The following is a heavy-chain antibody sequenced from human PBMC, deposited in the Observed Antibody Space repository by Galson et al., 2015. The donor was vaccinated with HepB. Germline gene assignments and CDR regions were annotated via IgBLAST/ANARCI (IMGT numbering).Heavy chain of an antibody. V-gene: IGHV3-49*04. CDR3: TRDPPSSSWYPVDAFDI. J-gene: IGHJ3*02. Sequence: SLRLSCAASGFTFGDYAMSWVRQAPGKGLEWVGFIRSKAYGGTTEYAASVKGRFTISRDDSKSIAYLQMNSLKTEDTAVYYCTRDPPSSSWYPVDAFDIWGQGTMVTVSS. CDR1: GFTFGDYA. D-gene: IGHD6-13*01. CDR2: IRSKAYGGTT.